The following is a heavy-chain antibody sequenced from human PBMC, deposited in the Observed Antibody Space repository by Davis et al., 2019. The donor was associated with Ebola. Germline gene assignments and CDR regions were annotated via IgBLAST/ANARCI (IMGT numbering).Heavy chain of an antibody. Sequence: PGGSLRLSCTTSGFTFGDYAMSWFRQAPGKGLEWVGRIKSKSDGETINYPAPVKGRFTISRDDSENTLYLQMNSLKAEDTAIYYCTTRQEYQTYFDYWGQGTLVTVSS. CDR3: TTRQEYQTYFDY. CDR1: GFTFGDYA. D-gene: IGHD2-2*01. J-gene: IGHJ4*02. V-gene: IGHV3-15*01. CDR2: IKSKSDGETI.